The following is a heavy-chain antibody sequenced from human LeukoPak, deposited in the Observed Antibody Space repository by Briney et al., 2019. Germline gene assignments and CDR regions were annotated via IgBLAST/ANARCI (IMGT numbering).Heavy chain of an antibody. CDR1: AGSISSYY. V-gene: IGHV4-59*01. CDR2: IYYSGST. D-gene: IGHD1-20*01. Sequence: SETLSLTCTVSAGSISSYYWSLIRQPPGKGLEWIGYIYYSGSTNYNPSLKSRVTISVDTSKNQFSLKLSSVTAADAAVYYCAREDNWNDNWFDPWGQGTLVTVSS. CDR3: AREDNWNDNWFDP. J-gene: IGHJ5*02.